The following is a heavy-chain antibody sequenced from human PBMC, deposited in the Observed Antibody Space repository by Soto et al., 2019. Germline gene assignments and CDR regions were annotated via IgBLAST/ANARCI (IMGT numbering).Heavy chain of an antibody. V-gene: IGHV4-4*07. Sequence: SETLSLTCTVSGGSISSYYWSWIRQPDGKGLEWIGRIYTSGSTNYNPSLKSRVTMSLDTSKNQFSLKLTSVTAADTALYYCARGNCSSPNCYSFSGYYGMDVWGQGTTVTVSS. CDR2: IYTSGST. J-gene: IGHJ6*02. CDR3: ARGNCSSPNCYSFSGYYGMDV. D-gene: IGHD2-2*01. CDR1: GGSISSYY.